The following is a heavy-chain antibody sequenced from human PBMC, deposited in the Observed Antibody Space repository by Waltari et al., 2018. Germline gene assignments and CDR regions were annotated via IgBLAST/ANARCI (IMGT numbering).Heavy chain of an antibody. V-gene: IGHV3-23*01. Sequence: DVELLESGGRVIQPGESLSLSCGASGFAFDGYVMNWFRQIPGEGLEWVSAIRGSGANSYYADSVKGRFAISRDNSKNTIYLEMKSLTVEDTALYYCPKTIVVGDFDACDVWGQGTMVTVSS. CDR3: PKTIVVGDFDACDV. J-gene: IGHJ3*01. CDR2: IRGSGANS. CDR1: GFAFDGYV. D-gene: IGHD2-21*01.